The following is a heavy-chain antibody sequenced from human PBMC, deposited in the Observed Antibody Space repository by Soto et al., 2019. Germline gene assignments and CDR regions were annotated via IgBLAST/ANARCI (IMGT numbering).Heavy chain of an antibody. CDR1: GYTFTNYA. CDR2: INAGNGNT. Sequence: QVQLVQSGAEEKKPGASVKVSCKASGYTFTNYAMHWVRQAPGQRLEWMGWINAGNGNTKYSQKFQGRVTITKDTPVCHAYMEQSSLISADTAVYYSARGFPVSFDPWGQGTLVTVSS. V-gene: IGHV1-3*05. CDR3: ARGFPVSFDP. J-gene: IGHJ5*02. D-gene: IGHD2-8*01.